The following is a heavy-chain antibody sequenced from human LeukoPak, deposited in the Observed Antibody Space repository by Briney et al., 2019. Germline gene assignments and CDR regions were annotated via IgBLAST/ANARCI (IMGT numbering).Heavy chain of an antibody. CDR2: IIPIFGTV. Sequence: SVKVSCKASGGTFSSYAISWVRQAPGQGLEWMGGIIPIFGTVNYAQKFQGRVTITTDESTSTAYMELSSLRSEDTAVYYCARDSLGSGWFGYWGQGTLVTVSS. CDR1: GGTFSSYA. CDR3: ARDSLGSGWFGY. D-gene: IGHD6-19*01. J-gene: IGHJ4*02. V-gene: IGHV1-69*05.